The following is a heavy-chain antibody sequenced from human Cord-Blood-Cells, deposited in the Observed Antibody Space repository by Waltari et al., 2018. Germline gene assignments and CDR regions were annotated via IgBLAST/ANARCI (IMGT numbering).Heavy chain of an antibody. V-gene: IGHV1-8*01. Sequence: QVQLVQSGAEVKKPGASVKVSCKASGYTFTSYDINWVRQATGQGLEWMGWINPKSGKTGYEQTCQGRVTMTRNTSSSTSYMELCSLRSEDTAVYYCERRLLGYCTGGVCYNWFDPWGQGTLVTVSS. J-gene: IGHJ5*02. CDR1: GYTFTSYD. D-gene: IGHD2-8*02. CDR2: INPKSGKT. CDR3: ERRLLGYCTGGVCYNWFDP.